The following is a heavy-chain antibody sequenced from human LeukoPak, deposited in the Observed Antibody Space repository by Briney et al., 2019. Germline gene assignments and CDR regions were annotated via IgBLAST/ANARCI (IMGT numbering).Heavy chain of an antibody. Sequence: PSETLSLTCAVSGYSISSGYYWGWIRQPPGKGLEWIGSIYHSGSTYYNPSLKSRVTISVDTSKNQFSLKLSSVTAADTAVYYCAGLSATMVRGVIMYWGQGTLVTVSS. J-gene: IGHJ4*02. D-gene: IGHD3-10*01. CDR3: AGLSATMVRGVIMY. CDR1: GYSISSGYY. CDR2: IYHSGST. V-gene: IGHV4-38-2*01.